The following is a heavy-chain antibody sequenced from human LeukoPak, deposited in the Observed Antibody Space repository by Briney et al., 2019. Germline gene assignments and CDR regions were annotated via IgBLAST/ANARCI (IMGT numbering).Heavy chain of an antibody. CDR2: MSSSSTDI. CDR3: AREDVGTIDY. Sequence: GRSLRLSCAASGFTFSTYSMSWVRQAPGKGLGWVSSMSSSSTDIYYADSVKGRFTISRDNAKNSLYLQMNSLRAEDTAVYYCAREDVGTIDYWGQGTLVTVSS. CDR1: GFTFSTYS. V-gene: IGHV3-21*01. D-gene: IGHD1-26*01. J-gene: IGHJ4*02.